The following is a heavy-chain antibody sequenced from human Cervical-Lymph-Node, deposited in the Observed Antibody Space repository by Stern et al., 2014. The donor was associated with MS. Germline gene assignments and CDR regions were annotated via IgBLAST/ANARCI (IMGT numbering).Heavy chain of an antibody. CDR2: IYTSGST. J-gene: IGHJ4*02. Sequence: QLQLQESGPGLVKPSQTLSLTCTVSGGSISSGSYYWSWIRQPAGKGLEWIGRIYTSGSTNYNPSLQSRVTITEDTSKNQFSLKLSSVTAADTAVYYCARDVLGGNSNYFDYWGQGTLVTVSS. CDR1: GGSISSGSYY. D-gene: IGHD4-23*01. V-gene: IGHV4-61*02. CDR3: ARDVLGGNSNYFDY.